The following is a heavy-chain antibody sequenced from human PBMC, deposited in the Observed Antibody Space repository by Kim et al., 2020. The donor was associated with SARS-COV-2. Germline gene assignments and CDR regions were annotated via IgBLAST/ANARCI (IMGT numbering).Heavy chain of an antibody. CDR3: ARDPGGVVVPAAIGYFDY. CDR2: INPSGGST. J-gene: IGHJ4*02. CDR1: GYTFTSYY. V-gene: IGHV1-46*01. D-gene: IGHD2-2*02. Sequence: ASVKVSCKASGYTFTSYYMHWVRQAPGQGLEWMGIINPSGGSTSYAQKFQGRVTMTRDTSTSTVYMELSSLRSEDTAVYYCARDPGGVVVPAAIGYFDYWGQGTLVTVSS.